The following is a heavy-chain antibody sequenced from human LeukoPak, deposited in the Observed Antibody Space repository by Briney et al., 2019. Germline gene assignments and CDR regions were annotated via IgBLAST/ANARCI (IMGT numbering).Heavy chain of an antibody. J-gene: IGHJ6*03. CDR2: ISYDGSNK. D-gene: IGHD5-12*01. V-gene: IGHV3-30-3*01. Sequence: GRSLRLSCAASGFTFSNYAMTWVRQAPGKGLEWVAAISYDGSNKHYADSVKGRFTISRDNSKNTLHLQMNSLRAEDTAVSYCARSLATSYYYMDGWGKGTTVTVSS. CDR1: GFTFSNYA. CDR3: ARSLATSYYYMDG.